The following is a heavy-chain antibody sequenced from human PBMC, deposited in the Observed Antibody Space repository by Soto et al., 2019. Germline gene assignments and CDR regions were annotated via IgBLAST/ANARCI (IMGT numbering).Heavy chain of an antibody. V-gene: IGHV4-34*01. CDR2: INHSGST. CDR1: GGSFSGYY. J-gene: IGHJ4*02. CDR3: ARERNLWSGYYYGVDY. D-gene: IGHD3-3*01. Sequence: SETLSLTCAVYGGSFSGYYWSWIRQPPGKGLEWIGEINHSGSTNYNPSLKSRVTISVDTSKNQFSLKLSSVTAADTAVYYCARERNLWSGYYYGVDYWGQGTLVTVSS.